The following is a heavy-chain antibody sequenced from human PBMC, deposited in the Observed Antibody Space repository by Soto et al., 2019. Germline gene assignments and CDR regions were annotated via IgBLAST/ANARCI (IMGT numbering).Heavy chain of an antibody. D-gene: IGHD6-19*01. CDR1: GFSLSTSGVG. CDR2: IYWDDDK. V-gene: IGHV2-5*02. Sequence: QITLKESGPTLVKPTQTLTLTCTFSGFSLSTSGVGVGWIRQPPGKALEWLALIYWDDDKRYSPSLKTSLTSTKDTSKNQVVLTMTNMDPVDTATYYCAHSRIAVAGCNWFDPWGQGTLVTVSS. CDR3: AHSRIAVAGCNWFDP. J-gene: IGHJ5*02.